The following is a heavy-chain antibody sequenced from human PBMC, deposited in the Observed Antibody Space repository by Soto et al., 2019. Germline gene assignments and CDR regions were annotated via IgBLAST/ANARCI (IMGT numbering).Heavy chain of an antibody. Sequence: ASVKVSCKASGYTFTGYYMHWVRQAPGQGLEWMGWINPNSGGTNYAQKFQGWVTMTRDTSISTAYMELSRLRSDDTAVYYCARSYYYDGSGCFDYWGQGTLVTVSS. CDR3: ARSYYYDGSGCFDY. J-gene: IGHJ4*02. CDR2: INPNSGGT. CDR1: GYTFTGYY. V-gene: IGHV1-2*04. D-gene: IGHD3-22*01.